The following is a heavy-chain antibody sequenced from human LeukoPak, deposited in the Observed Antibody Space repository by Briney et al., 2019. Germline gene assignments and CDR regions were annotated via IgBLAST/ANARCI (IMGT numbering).Heavy chain of an antibody. J-gene: IGHJ6*03. CDR3: ARDHRGFYYGSGNYYYLDV. Sequence: VASVKVSCKASGGTYNNYAIIWVRQAPGQGLEWVGGILPVFGTSNYAQRFQGRVTITADESTGTTYMELSSLRSEDTAVYYCARDHRGFYYGSGNYYYLDVWGKGTTVTVSS. D-gene: IGHD3-10*01. CDR2: ILPVFGTS. CDR1: GGTYNNYA. V-gene: IGHV1-69*13.